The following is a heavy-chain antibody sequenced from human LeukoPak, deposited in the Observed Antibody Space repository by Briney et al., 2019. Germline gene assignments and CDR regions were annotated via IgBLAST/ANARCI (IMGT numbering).Heavy chain of an antibody. Sequence: ASMKVSCKASGYTFTSYGISWVRQAPGQGLEWMGYIISYNGNTNYAQKLQGRVTMTTDTSTSTAYMELRSLRSDDTAVYYCARLGLGIGFDYWGQGTLVTVSS. CDR3: ARLGLGIGFDY. D-gene: IGHD5-18*01. CDR2: IISYNGNT. J-gene: IGHJ4*02. CDR1: GYTFTSYG. V-gene: IGHV1-18*01.